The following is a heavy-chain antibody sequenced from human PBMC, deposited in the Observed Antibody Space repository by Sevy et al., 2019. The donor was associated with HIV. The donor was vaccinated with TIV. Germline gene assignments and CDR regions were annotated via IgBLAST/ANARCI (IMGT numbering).Heavy chain of an antibody. CDR1: GYTFTSYG. CDR3: ARLIGDIVVVPADDYYYYGMDV. CDR2: ISAYNGNT. Sequence: ASVKVSCKASGYTFTSYGISWVRQAPGQGLEWMGWISAYNGNTNYAQKLQGRVTMTTDTSTSTTYMELRSLRSDDTAVYYCARLIGDIVVVPADDYYYYGMDVWGQGTTVTVSS. D-gene: IGHD2-2*01. J-gene: IGHJ6*02. V-gene: IGHV1-18*01.